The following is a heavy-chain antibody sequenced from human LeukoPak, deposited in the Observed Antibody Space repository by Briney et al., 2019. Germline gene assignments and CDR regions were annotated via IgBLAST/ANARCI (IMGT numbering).Heavy chain of an antibody. CDR1: GGSISSYY. D-gene: IGHD3-3*01. CDR2: IYYSGST. J-gene: IGHJ4*02. Sequence: SETLSLTCTVSGGSISSYYWSWIRQPPGKGLEWIGYIYYSGSTNYNPSFKSRVTISVDTSKNQFSLKLSSVTAADTAVYYCARVADYDFWSGYYYFDYWGQGTLVTVSS. V-gene: IGHV4-59*01. CDR3: ARVADYDFWSGYYYFDY.